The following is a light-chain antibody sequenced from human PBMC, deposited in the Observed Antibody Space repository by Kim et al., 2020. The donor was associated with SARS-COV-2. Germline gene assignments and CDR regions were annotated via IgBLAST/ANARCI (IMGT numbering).Light chain of an antibody. CDR2: GAS. Sequence: PGQRTTHSSRASQNIDTYIAWYQQGPGQAPRLLVYGASNRATGVPDRFSGSGSGTDFTLTISSLEPEDFSIYYCQQRNSWPPAVTFGGGAKVDIK. CDR1: QNIDTY. CDR3: QQRNSWPPAVT. J-gene: IGKJ4*01. V-gene: IGKV3-11*01.